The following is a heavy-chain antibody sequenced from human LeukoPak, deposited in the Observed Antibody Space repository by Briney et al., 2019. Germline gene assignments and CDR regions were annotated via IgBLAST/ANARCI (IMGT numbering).Heavy chain of an antibody. V-gene: IGHV3-21*01. Sequence: GGSLRLSCAASGFTFSNYNMNWVRQAPGKGLEWVSSISSSSNLIYYADSVKGRFTISRDNAKNSLDLHMNSLRAEDTAVFYCAREAGTGKRWYFDLWGRGTLVTVSS. J-gene: IGHJ2*01. CDR3: AREAGTGKRWYFDL. CDR1: GFTFSNYN. D-gene: IGHD3/OR15-3a*01. CDR2: ISSSSNLI.